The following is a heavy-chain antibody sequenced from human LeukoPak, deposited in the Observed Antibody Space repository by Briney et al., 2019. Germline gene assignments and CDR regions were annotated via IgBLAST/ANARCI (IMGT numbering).Heavy chain of an antibody. V-gene: IGHV4-4*07. CDR3: ARDGLPYFDY. CDR2: IYTSGST. Sequence: PSETLSLTCAVYGGSFSGYYWSWIRQPAGKGLEWIGRIYTSGSTNYNPSLKSRVTMSVDTSKNQFSLKLSSVTAADTAVYYCARDGLPYFDYWGQGTLVTVSS. CDR1: GGSFSGYY. D-gene: IGHD5/OR15-5a*01. J-gene: IGHJ4*02.